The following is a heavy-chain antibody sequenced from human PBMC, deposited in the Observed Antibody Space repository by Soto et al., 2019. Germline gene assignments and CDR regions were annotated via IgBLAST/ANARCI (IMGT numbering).Heavy chain of an antibody. CDR2: IKAYSGNT. J-gene: IGHJ4*02. CDR1: GYTFPTST. Sequence: QLQLVQSGAEAKKPGASVMVSCKASGYTFPTSTISWVRQAPGQGLEWMGWIKAYSGNTNYAQKLQGRVTMTTDTSTNTAYMELRSLTTDDTAIYYCAIADYGDDDYWGQGTLVTVSS. CDR3: AIADYGDDDY. D-gene: IGHD4-17*01. V-gene: IGHV1-18*01.